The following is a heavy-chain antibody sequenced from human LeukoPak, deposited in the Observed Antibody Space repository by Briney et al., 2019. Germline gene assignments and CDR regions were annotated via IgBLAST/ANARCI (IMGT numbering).Heavy chain of an antibody. Sequence: GGSLRLSCAASGFTFSSYGMHWVRQAPGKGLEWVAGISYDATNKFYADSVRGRFTISRDNSKNTLYLQMNSLRVEDTAVYYCAKPDYPWGQGTLVTVSS. CDR1: GFTFSSYG. J-gene: IGHJ5*02. CDR2: ISYDATNK. D-gene: IGHD1-14*01. V-gene: IGHV3-30*18. CDR3: AKPDYP.